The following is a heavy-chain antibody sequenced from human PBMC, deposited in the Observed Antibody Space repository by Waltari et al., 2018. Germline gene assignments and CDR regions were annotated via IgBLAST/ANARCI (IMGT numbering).Heavy chain of an antibody. J-gene: IGHJ4*02. V-gene: IGHV1-46*01. Sequence: QVQVVQSGAAVKKPGASVKVSCKAPGYTFTTYYMHWVRQAPGQGLEWMGIINPSGGSRTYAQKFQGRVTMTRDTSTSTVYMELSSLTHEDTAVYYCARGVGEYYFDYWGQGTLVTVSS. D-gene: IGHD3-16*01. CDR1: GYTFTTYY. CDR2: INPSGGSR. CDR3: ARGVGEYYFDY.